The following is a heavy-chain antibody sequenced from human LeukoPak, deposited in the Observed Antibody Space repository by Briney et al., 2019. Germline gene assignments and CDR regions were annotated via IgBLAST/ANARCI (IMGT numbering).Heavy chain of an antibody. V-gene: IGHV4-39*01. CDR3: ARQALVVVLAARKTQGP. CDR2: IYYSGST. CDR1: GGSISSYY. D-gene: IGHD2-2*01. Sequence: SETLSLTCTVSGGSISSYYWGWIRQPPGKGLEWIGSIYYSGSTYYNPSLKSRVTISVDTSKNQFSLKLSSVTAADTAVYYCARQALVVVLAARKTQGPWGQGTLVTVSS. J-gene: IGHJ5*02.